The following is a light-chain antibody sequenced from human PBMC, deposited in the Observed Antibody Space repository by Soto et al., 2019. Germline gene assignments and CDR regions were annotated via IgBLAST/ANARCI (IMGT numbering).Light chain of an antibody. CDR2: SND. CDR1: SSNIGDNT. V-gene: IGLV1-44*01. CDR3: AVWDDSLDGVV. Sequence: QSVLTQPPSASGTPGQSVTISCSGSSSNIGDNTVNWYQQLPGTAPKLLIYSNDQRSSGVPDRFSGSKSGTSASLAISGLQSADEADYYCAVWDDSLDGVVFGGGTKLTVL. J-gene: IGLJ2*01.